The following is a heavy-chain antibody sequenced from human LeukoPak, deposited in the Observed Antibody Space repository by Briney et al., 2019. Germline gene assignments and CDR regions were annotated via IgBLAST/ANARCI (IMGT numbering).Heavy chain of an antibody. D-gene: IGHD2-8*01. CDR2: IYYSGST. CDR3: ARQNGRGYYYYGMDV. CDR1: GGSISSSSYY. V-gene: IGHV4-61*05. J-gene: IGHJ6*02. Sequence: RPSETRSLTCTVSGGSISSSSYYWGWIRQPPGTGLEWIGYIYYSGSTNYNPSLESRVTISVDTSKNQFSLKLSSVTAADTAVYYCARQNGRGYYYYGMDVWGQGTTVTVSS.